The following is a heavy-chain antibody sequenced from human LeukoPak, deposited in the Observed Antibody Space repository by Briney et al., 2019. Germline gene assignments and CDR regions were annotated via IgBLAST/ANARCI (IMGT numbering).Heavy chain of an antibody. J-gene: IGHJ4*02. CDR2: IWYDGINK. D-gene: IGHD6-19*01. V-gene: IGHV3-33*01. Sequence: GRSLRLSCAASGFAFSTYGMHWVRQAPGKGLEWVAFIWYDGINKYYADSVKGRFTISRDNSKNTLYLQMSSLRAEDTAVYYCARDWGHSTGWYDYWGQGTLVTVSS. CDR1: GFAFSTYG. CDR3: ARDWGHSTGWYDY.